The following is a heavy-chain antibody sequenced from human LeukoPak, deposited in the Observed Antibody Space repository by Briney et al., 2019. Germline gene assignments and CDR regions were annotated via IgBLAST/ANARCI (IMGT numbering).Heavy chain of an antibody. V-gene: IGHV3-30*18. CDR3: AKSDEYDSSGYYYTD. CDR2: ISYDGSNK. J-gene: IGHJ4*02. D-gene: IGHD3-22*01. Sequence: GGSLRLSCAASGFTFSNYGMHWVRQAPGKGLEWAAVISYDGSNKYYVDSVKGRFTISRDNSKNTLYLQMNSLRVEDTAVYYCAKSDEYDSSGYYYTDWGQGTLVTVSS. CDR1: GFTFSNYG.